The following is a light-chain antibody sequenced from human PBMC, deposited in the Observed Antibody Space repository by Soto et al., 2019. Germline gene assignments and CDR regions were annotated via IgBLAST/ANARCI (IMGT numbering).Light chain of an antibody. CDR1: SSDVGGYNY. J-gene: IGLJ1*01. CDR2: EVS. CDR3: SSYTITSTYV. Sequence: QSVLTQPASVSGSRGQSITISCTGTSSDVGGYNYVSWYQQHPGKAPKLMIYEVSDRPSGVSNRFSGSKSGNTASLTISGPQAEDEADYYCSSYTITSTYVFGTGTKVTVL. V-gene: IGLV2-14*01.